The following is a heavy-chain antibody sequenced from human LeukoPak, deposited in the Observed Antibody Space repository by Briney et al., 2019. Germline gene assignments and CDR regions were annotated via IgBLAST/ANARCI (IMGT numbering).Heavy chain of an antibody. CDR3: AKDGYYGSGSYHDY. Sequence: GGSPRLSCTASGFIFNKYWMSWVRQAPGEGLEWVATVREDGAEKYYVDSVKGRITISRDNAKNSLYLQMNSLRAEDTAVYYCAKDGYYGSGSYHDYWGQGTLVTVSS. D-gene: IGHD3-10*01. J-gene: IGHJ4*02. CDR2: VREDGAEK. V-gene: IGHV3-7*03. CDR1: GFIFNKYW.